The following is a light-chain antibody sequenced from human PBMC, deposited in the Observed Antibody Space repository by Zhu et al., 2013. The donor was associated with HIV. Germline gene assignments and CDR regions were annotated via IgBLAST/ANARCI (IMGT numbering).Light chain of an antibody. V-gene: IGLV3-19*01. Sequence: SSELTQDPAVSVALGQTVRITCQGDSLRSYYASWYQQKAGQAPVLVIYGNTNRPSGVPDRFSGSKSGTSASLAISGLQSEDEADYYCAAWDDSLSGYVFGTGTKVTVV. CDR1: SLRSYY. J-gene: IGLJ1*01. CDR3: AAWDDSLSGYV. CDR2: GNT.